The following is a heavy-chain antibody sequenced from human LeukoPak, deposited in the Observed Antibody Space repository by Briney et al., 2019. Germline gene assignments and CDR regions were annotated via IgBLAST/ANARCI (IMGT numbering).Heavy chain of an antibody. CDR1: GGTFSSYA. CDR2: IIPIFGTA. Sequence: ASVKVSCKASGGTFSSYAISWVRQAPGQGLEWMGGIIPIFGTANYAQKFQGRVTITTDESTSTAYMELSSLRSEDTAVYYCARDAGWELHWYFDLWGRGTLVTVSS. J-gene: IGHJ2*01. CDR3: ARDAGWELHWYFDL. D-gene: IGHD1-26*01. V-gene: IGHV1-69*05.